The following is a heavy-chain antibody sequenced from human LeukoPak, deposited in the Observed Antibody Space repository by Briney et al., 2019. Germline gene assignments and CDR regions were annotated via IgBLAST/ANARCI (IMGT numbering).Heavy chain of an antibody. CDR3: ARAPGTTLYYGGLDV. CDR2: IYSDGST. CDR1: GFTVSSDY. Sequence: GGSLRLFCAASGFTVSSDYMTWVRQAPGKGLEWFSVIYSDGSTYYADSVKGRFTISRDNSKNTLYLQMNSLRVEDTAVFYCARAPGTTLYYGGLDVWGQGTTVTVSS. J-gene: IGHJ6*02. V-gene: IGHV3-66*01. D-gene: IGHD1-14*01.